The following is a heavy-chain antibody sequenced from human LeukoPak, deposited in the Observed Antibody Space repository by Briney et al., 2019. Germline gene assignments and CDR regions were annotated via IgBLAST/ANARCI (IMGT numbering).Heavy chain of an antibody. CDR1: GGTFSTYA. D-gene: IGHD5-24*01. V-gene: IGHV1-69*13. J-gene: IGHJ4*02. CDR3: ASRLMVEMSTYFDY. Sequence: SVKVSCKASGGTFSTYAISWVRQAPGQGLEWMGGISHIFGSANYAQKFQGRVTITADESTTTAYMELSSLRSEDTAMYYCASRLMVEMSTYFDYWGQGTQVTVSS. CDR2: ISHIFGSA.